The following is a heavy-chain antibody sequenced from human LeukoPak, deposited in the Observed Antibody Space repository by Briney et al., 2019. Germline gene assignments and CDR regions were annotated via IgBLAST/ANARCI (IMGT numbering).Heavy chain of an antibody. CDR2: IYYSGST. V-gene: IGHV4-39*01. CDR3: ASHQLLRYFDWFPFAGGYYYYYMDV. Sequence: PSETLSLTCTVSGGSISSSSYYWGWIRQPPGKGLEWIGSIYYSGSTYYNPSLKSRVTISVDTSKNQFSLKLSSVTAADTAVYYCASHQLLRYFDWFPFAGGYYYYYMDVWGKGTTVTISS. D-gene: IGHD3-9*01. J-gene: IGHJ6*03. CDR1: GGSISSSSYY.